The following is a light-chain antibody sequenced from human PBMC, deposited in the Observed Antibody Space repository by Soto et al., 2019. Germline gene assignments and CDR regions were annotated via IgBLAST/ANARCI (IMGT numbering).Light chain of an antibody. Sequence: EIVMTQSPATLSVSPAERATISCRATQRVSSILAWYQQKPGQAPRLLIYGASTRATVITARFSGSGSGTEFPLTISSLQCEDFAVYECEQYYHGRSFGEGAKVYVK. CDR1: QRVSSI. CDR3: EQYYHGRS. CDR2: GAS. J-gene: IGKJ4*01. V-gene: IGKV3D-15*01.